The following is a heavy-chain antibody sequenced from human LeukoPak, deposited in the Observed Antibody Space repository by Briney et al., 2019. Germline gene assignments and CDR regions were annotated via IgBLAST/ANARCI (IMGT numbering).Heavy chain of an antibody. J-gene: IGHJ3*02. CDR2: ISYDGSNK. D-gene: IGHD3-22*01. Sequence: QPGRSLRLSCAASGFTFSSYGMHWVRQAPGKGLEWVAVISYDGSNKYYADSVKGRFTISRDNSKNTLYLQMNSLRAEDTAAYYCAKSMEYYYDSSAWDAFDIWGQGTMVTVSS. CDR3: AKSMEYYYDSSAWDAFDI. V-gene: IGHV3-30*18. CDR1: GFTFSSYG.